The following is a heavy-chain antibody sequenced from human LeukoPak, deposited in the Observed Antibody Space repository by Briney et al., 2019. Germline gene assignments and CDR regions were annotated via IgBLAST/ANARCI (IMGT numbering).Heavy chain of an antibody. Sequence: SVKVSCKASGGTFSSYTISWVRQAPGQGLEWVGRIIPILGIANYAQKFQGRVTITTDKSTSTAYMELSSLRSEDTAVYYCARGGRDGYNPAVDYGGQGTLVTVFS. CDR3: ARGGRDGYNPAVDY. D-gene: IGHD5-24*01. CDR2: IIPILGIA. CDR1: GGTFSSYT. V-gene: IGHV1-69*02. J-gene: IGHJ4*02.